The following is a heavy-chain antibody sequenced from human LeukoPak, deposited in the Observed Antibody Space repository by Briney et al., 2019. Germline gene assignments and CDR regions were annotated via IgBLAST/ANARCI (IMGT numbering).Heavy chain of an antibody. J-gene: IGHJ3*01. CDR3: ARYDSVSFGAFDL. D-gene: IGHD3-3*01. V-gene: IGHV1-2*02. CDR1: GYTFTGYY. Sequence: ASVKVSCKPSGYTFTGYYMHWVRQAPGQGLEWMGWINPNSGGTNYAQKFQGRVTMTRDTSINTAYMELNSLRSDDTAVYYCARYDSVSFGAFDLWGQGTMVTVS. CDR2: INPNSGGT.